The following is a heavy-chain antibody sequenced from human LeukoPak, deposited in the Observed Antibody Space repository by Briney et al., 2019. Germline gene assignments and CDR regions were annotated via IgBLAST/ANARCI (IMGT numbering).Heavy chain of an antibody. Sequence: ASVKVSCKASGYTFTGYYMHWVRQAPGQGLEWMGWINPNSGGTNYAQNFQGRVTMTRDTSISTAYMELSRLRSDDTAVYYCARGEEWELSTLDYWGQGTLVTVSS. CDR2: INPNSGGT. V-gene: IGHV1-2*02. CDR1: GYTFTGYY. CDR3: ARGEEWELSTLDY. D-gene: IGHD1-26*01. J-gene: IGHJ4*02.